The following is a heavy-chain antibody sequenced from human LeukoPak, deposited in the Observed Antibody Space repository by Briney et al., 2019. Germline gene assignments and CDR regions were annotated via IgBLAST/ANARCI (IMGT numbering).Heavy chain of an antibody. CDR3: ARVGGCISTSCYAGGWFDP. J-gene: IGHJ5*02. V-gene: IGHV4-59*01. Sequence: PSETLSLTCTVSGGSISNYYWSWIRQPPGKGLEWIGYIYYNGSTNYNPSLKSRVTISVDTSKNQFSLKLNSVTAADTAVYYCARVGGCISTSCYAGGWFDPWGQGTLVTVSS. CDR1: GGSISNYY. CDR2: IYYNGST. D-gene: IGHD2-2*01.